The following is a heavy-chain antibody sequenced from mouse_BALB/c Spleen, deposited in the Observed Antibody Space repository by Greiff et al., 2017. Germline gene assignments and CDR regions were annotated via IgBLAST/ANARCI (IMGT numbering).Heavy chain of an antibody. Sequence: QVQLQQPGAELVKPGASVKLSCKASGYTFTSYWMHWVKQRPGQGLEWIGEINPSNGRTNYNEKFKSKATLTVDKSSSTAYMQLSSLTSEHSAVYYCARSTPGFAYWGQGTLVTVSA. CDR2: INPSNGRT. V-gene: IGHV1S81*02. J-gene: IGHJ3*01. CDR3: ARSTPGFAY. CDR1: GYTFTSYW.